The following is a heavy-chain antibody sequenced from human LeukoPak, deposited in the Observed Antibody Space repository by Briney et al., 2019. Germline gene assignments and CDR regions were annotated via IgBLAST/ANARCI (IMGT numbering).Heavy chain of an antibody. D-gene: IGHD1-26*01. CDR1: GGSISSGSYY. Sequence: SQTLSLTCTVSGGSISSGSYYWSWIRQPAGKGLEWIGRIYTSGSTNYNPSLKSRVIISVDTSKNQFSLKLSSVTAADTAVYYCARESNSGSDYWGQGTLVTVSS. CDR3: ARESNSGSDY. CDR2: IYTSGST. V-gene: IGHV4-61*02. J-gene: IGHJ4*02.